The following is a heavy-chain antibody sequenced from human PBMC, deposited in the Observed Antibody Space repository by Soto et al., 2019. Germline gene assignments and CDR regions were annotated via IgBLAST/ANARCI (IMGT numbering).Heavy chain of an antibody. Sequence: EAQLVESGGGLAKPGGSLRLSCAASGFSFSHAWMNWVRQAPGKGLEWVGRIKSRVDGGATDFAAPVKGRFTVSRDDSENSVYLQMNSLKTEETATYYCTATAAPGVDVGGPGTTVIVSS. J-gene: IGHJ6*02. CDR2: IKSRVDGGAT. CDR1: GFSFSHAW. V-gene: IGHV3-15*07. D-gene: IGHD6-25*01. CDR3: TATAAPGVDV.